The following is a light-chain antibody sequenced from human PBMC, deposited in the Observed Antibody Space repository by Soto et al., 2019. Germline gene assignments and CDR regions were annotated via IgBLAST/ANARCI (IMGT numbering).Light chain of an antibody. CDR2: LNRDSSH. Sequence: QPVLTQSPSASASPGASVKITCTLSSGHSNYAIAWHQQQPEKGPRYLMKLNRDSSHSKGDGIPDRFSDSSSGAARYLTISSLQAEDEDDYSFQTWGYGNVVFGAGTQLTVL. V-gene: IGLV4-69*01. CDR3: QTWGYGNVV. CDR1: SGHSNYA. J-gene: IGLJ7*01.